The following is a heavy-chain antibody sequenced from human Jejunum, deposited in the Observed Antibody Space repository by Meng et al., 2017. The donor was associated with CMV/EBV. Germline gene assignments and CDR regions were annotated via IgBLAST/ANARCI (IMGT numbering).Heavy chain of an antibody. CDR3: AKVIATTRPGSPLDS. Sequence: YTFTDYYLHWVRQAPGQVLELMGWINPNIGGAHYLQKFQGRVTMTRDTSLSTAYMEVTSLRSDDTAVYYCAKVIATTRPGSPLDSWGQGTLVTVSS. V-gene: IGHV1-2*02. CDR1: YTFTDYY. CDR2: INPNIGGA. D-gene: IGHD2-21*01. J-gene: IGHJ4*02.